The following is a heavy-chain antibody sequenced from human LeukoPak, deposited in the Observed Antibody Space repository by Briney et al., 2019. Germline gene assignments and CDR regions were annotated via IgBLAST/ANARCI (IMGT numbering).Heavy chain of an antibody. CDR2: IYHSGGT. J-gene: IGHJ3*02. Sequence: SETLSLTCTVSGYSISSGYYWGWIRQPPGKGLEWIGSIYHSGGTYYNPPLKSRVTISVDTSKNQFSLKLSSVTAADTAVYYCARGGVPAAIIFAFDIWGQGTMVTVSS. D-gene: IGHD2-2*02. V-gene: IGHV4-38-2*02. CDR3: ARGGVPAAIIFAFDI. CDR1: GYSISSGYY.